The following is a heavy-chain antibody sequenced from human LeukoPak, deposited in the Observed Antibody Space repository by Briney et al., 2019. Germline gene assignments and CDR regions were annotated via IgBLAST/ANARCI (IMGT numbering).Heavy chain of an antibody. D-gene: IGHD5-12*01. CDR3: AKDGSNGYSGYRDY. J-gene: IGHJ4*02. Sequence: GGSLRLSCAAPGFTFSSYAMSWVRQAPGKGLEWVSAISGSGGSTYYADSVKGRFTISRDNSKNTLYLQMNSLRAEDTAVYYCAKDGSNGYSGYRDYWGQGTLVTVSS. CDR2: ISGSGGST. CDR1: GFTFSSYA. V-gene: IGHV3-23*01.